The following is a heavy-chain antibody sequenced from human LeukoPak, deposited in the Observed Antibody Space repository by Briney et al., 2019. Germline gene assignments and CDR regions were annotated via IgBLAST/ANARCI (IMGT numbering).Heavy chain of an antibody. D-gene: IGHD6-19*01. CDR2: INGRSTTI. CDR1: GFTFSPYG. CDR3: ARDRDSSGDHYYGMDV. V-gene: IGHV3-48*01. J-gene: IGHJ6*02. Sequence: GGSLRLSCAASGFTFSPYGMTWVRQAPGKGLEWVSLINGRSTTIYYADSVKGRFTIPRDNAKNSLYLQMNSLRAEDTAVYYCARDRDSSGDHYYGMDVWGQGTTVTVSS.